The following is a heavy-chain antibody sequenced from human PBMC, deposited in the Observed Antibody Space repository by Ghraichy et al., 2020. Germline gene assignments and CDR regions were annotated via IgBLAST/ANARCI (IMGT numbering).Heavy chain of an antibody. D-gene: IGHD3-10*01. Sequence: SETLSLTCTVSGDSIGNYYWSWIRQPAGKGLEWIGRIYTSGSTNYNPSLKSRVTMSVDTSKNQFSLKLSSVTAADTAVYYCARYVSGENWFDPWGQGTLVTVSS. CDR2: IYTSGST. V-gene: IGHV4-4*07. CDR3: ARYVSGENWFDP. J-gene: IGHJ5*02. CDR1: GDSIGNYY.